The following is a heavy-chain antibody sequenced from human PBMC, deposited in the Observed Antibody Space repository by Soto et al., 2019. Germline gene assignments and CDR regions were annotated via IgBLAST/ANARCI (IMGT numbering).Heavy chain of an antibody. CDR3: ARGVYSGYDLSDYYYYGMDV. D-gene: IGHD5-12*01. J-gene: IGHJ6*02. CDR1: GFTFSSYS. CDR2: ISSSSSYI. V-gene: IGHV3-21*01. Sequence: PGGSLRLSCAASGFTFSSYSMNWVRQAPGKGLEWVSSISSSSSYIYYADSVKGRFTISRDNAKNSLYLQMNSLRAEDAAVYYRARGVYSGYDLSDYYYYGMDVWGQGTTVTVSS.